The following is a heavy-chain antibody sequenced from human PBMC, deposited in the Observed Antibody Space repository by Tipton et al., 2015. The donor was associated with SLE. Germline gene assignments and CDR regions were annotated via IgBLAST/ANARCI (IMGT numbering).Heavy chain of an antibody. Sequence: TLSLTCTVSGGSISSYYWSWIRQPPGKGLEWIGYIYYSGSTNYNPSLKSRVTISVDTSKNQFSLKLSSVTAADTAMYYCARGEITMVQGVIWDDAFDIWGQGTMVTVSS. J-gene: IGHJ3*02. V-gene: IGHV4-59*01. D-gene: IGHD3-10*01. CDR2: IYYSGST. CDR3: ARGEITMVQGVIWDDAFDI. CDR1: GGSISSYY.